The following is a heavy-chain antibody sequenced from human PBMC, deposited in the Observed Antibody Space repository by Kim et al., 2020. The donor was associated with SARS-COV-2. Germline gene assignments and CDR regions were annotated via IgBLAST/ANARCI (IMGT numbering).Heavy chain of an antibody. CDR3: ARWTIFGVGYGMDV. Sequence: PSLKRRVTISVDTSKNQFSLKLSSVTAADTAVYYCARWTIFGVGYGMDVWGQGTTVTVSS. J-gene: IGHJ6*02. V-gene: IGHV4-59*01. D-gene: IGHD3-3*01.